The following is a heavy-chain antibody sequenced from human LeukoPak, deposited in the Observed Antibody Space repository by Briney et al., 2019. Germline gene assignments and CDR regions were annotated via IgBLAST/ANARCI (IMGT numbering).Heavy chain of an antibody. J-gene: IGHJ5*02. D-gene: IGHD2-2*01. Sequence: SVKVSCKASEGTFSSYAISWVRQAPGQGLEWMGGIIPIFGTANYAQKFQGRVTITADESTSTAYMELSSLRSEDTAVYYCARVPDNWFDPWGQGTLVTVSS. CDR1: EGTFSSYA. CDR3: ARVPDNWFDP. CDR2: IIPIFGTA. V-gene: IGHV1-69*13.